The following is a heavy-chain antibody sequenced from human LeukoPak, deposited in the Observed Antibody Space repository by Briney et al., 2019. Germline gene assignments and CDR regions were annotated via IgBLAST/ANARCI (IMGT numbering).Heavy chain of an antibody. D-gene: IGHD2-15*01. CDR1: GYTFTGYY. Sequence: GASVKVSCKASGYTFTGYYMHWVRQAPGQGLEWMRWINPNGGGTNYAQKFQGRVTMTRDTSISTAYMELSRLRSDDTAVYYCARGPQVVVAATGGSYYYYGMDVWGQGTTVTVSS. V-gene: IGHV1-2*02. CDR3: ARGPQVVVAATGGSYYYYGMDV. CDR2: INPNGGGT. J-gene: IGHJ6*02.